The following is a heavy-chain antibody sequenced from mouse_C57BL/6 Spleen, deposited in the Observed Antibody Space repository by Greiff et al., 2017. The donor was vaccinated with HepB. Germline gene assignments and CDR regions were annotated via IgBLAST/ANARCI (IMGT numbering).Heavy chain of an antibody. CDR3: ARQVTTVVADDY. J-gene: IGHJ2*01. D-gene: IGHD1-1*01. CDR1: GYTFTSYW. Sequence: QVQLQQPGAELVKPGASVKLSCKASGYTFTSYWMHWVKQRPGQGLEWIGMIHPISGSTNYNEKFKSKATLTVDQSSSTAYMQLSSLTSEDSAVYYCARQVTTVVADDYWGQGTTLTVSS. CDR2: IHPISGST. V-gene: IGHV1-64*01.